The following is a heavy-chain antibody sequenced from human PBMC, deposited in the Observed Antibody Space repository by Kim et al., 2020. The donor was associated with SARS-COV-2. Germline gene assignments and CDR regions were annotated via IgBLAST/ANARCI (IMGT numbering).Heavy chain of an antibody. CDR1: GFTFSSYA. CDR2: ISGSGGST. V-gene: IGHV3-23*01. Sequence: GGSLRLSCAASGFTFSSYAMSWVRQAPGKGLEWVSAISGSGGSTYYADSVKGRFTISRDNSKNTLYLQMNSLRAEDTAVYYCAKDHVGATGDYYYYGMDVWGQGTTVTVSS. CDR3: AKDHVGATGDYYYYGMDV. D-gene: IGHD1-26*01. J-gene: IGHJ6*02.